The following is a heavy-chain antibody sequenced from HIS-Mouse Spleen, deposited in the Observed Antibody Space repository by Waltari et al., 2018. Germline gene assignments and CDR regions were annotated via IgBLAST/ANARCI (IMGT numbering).Heavy chain of an antibody. V-gene: IGHV3-21*01. J-gene: IGHJ3*02. Sequence: EVQLVEYGGGLVKPGGSLRLSCAASGFTFSSYSMNWVRQAPGKGLAWVSSISSSSSYIYYADSVKGRFTISRDNAKNSLYLQMNSLRAEDTAVYYCARDPRITGTTGAFDIWGQGTMVTVSS. D-gene: IGHD1-20*01. CDR3: ARDPRITGTTGAFDI. CDR2: ISSSSSYI. CDR1: GFTFSSYS.